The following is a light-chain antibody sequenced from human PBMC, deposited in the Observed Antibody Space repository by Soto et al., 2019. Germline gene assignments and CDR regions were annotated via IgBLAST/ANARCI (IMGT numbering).Light chain of an antibody. Sequence: QSALTQPASVSGSLGQSITISCTGTTRDIAGYNYISWYQQLPGKAPKLMIYQVTIRPSGISNRFSGYKSGNTASLSISGIQAEDVADYYCTSFSSPSSLYVFGPGTKLTVL. CDR1: TRDIAGYNY. V-gene: IGLV2-14*01. J-gene: IGLJ1*01. CDR3: TSFSSPSSLYV. CDR2: QVT.